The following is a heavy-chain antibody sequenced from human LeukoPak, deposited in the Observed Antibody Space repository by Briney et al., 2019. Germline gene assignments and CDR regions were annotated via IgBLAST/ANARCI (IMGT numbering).Heavy chain of an antibody. CDR2: IYSGGST. CDR1: GFTVSSNY. CDR3: VKDFVVVPGLVNYFDY. Sequence: GGSLRLSCAASGFTVSSNYMSWVRQAPRKGLEWVSVIYSGGSTYYADSVKGRFTISRDNSKNTLYLQMNSLRAEDTAVYYCVKDFVVVPGLVNYFDYWGQGTLVTVSS. V-gene: IGHV3-53*01. J-gene: IGHJ4*02. D-gene: IGHD2-2*01.